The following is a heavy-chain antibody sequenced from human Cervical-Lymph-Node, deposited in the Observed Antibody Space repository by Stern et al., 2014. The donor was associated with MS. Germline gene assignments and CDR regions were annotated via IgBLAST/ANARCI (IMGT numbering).Heavy chain of an antibody. CDR2: IIPIFGTA. D-gene: IGHD2-15*01. J-gene: IGHJ4*02. Sequence: VQLVQPGAEVKKPGSSVKVSCKASGGTFSSYAISWVRQAPGQGLEWMGGIIPIFGTANYAQKFQGRVTITADESTSTAYMELSSLRSEDTAVYYCARDEAYCSGGSCYEPLDYWGQGTLVTVSS. CDR3: ARDEAYCSGGSCYEPLDY. CDR1: GGTFSSYA. V-gene: IGHV1-69*01.